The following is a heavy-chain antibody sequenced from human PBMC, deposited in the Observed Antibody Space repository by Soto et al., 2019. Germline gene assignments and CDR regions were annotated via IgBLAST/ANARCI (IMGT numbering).Heavy chain of an antibody. V-gene: IGHV1-58*01. CDR3: AADLRWDYYYYGMDV. CDR2: IVVGSGNT. J-gene: IGHJ6*02. Sequence: SVKVSCKASGVTFTSSAVQWVRQARGQRLEWIGWIVVGSGNTNYAQKFQERVTITRDMSTSTAYMELSSLRSEDTAVYYCAADLRWDYYYYGMDVWGQGTTVTVS. D-gene: IGHD4-17*01. CDR1: GVTFTSSA.